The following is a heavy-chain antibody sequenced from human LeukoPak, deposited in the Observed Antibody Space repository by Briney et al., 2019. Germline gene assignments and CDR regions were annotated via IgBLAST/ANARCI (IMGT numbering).Heavy chain of an antibody. CDR3: ARCLTKTYYYYYMDV. V-gene: IGHV4-4*07. J-gene: IGHJ6*03. CDR2: INTSGST. CDR1: GGSISNYY. D-gene: IGHD3-9*01. Sequence: SETLSLTCTVSGGSISNYYWSWIRQPAGKGLEWIGRINTSGSTHYNSSLKSRVTMSVDSSKNRFSLKLRSVTAADTAVYYCARCLTKTYYYYYMDVWGKGTTVTVSS.